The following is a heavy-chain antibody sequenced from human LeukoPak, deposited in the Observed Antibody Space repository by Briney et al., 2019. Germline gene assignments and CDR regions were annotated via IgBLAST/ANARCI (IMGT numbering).Heavy chain of an antibody. J-gene: IGHJ6*02. CDR2: IYYSGST. D-gene: IGHD2-8*01. Sequence: PSETLSLTCTGSGGSISSYYWSWIRQPPGKGLEWIGYIYYSGSTNYNPSLKSRVTISVDTSKNQFSLKLSSVTAADTAVYYCARSGCTNGVCYRGYYYGMDVWGQGTTVTVSS. CDR3: ARSGCTNGVCYRGYYYGMDV. V-gene: IGHV4-59*08. CDR1: GGSISSYY.